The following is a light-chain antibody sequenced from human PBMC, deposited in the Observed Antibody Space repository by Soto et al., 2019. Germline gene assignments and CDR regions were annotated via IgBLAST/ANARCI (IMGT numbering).Light chain of an antibody. Sequence: QSVLTQSPSASASLGASVTVTCTLSSGHSSNAVAWHQQQPGKGPRYLMRLNSDGSHSKGDGIPDRFTGSSSGADRYLTISSLQSEDEADYYCQTWGTGIVVFGGGTKLTVL. CDR2: LNSDGSH. V-gene: IGLV4-69*01. CDR1: SGHSSNA. J-gene: IGLJ3*02. CDR3: QTWGTGIVV.